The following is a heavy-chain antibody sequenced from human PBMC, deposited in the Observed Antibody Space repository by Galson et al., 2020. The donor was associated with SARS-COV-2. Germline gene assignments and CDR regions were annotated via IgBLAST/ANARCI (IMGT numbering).Heavy chain of an antibody. CDR3: ARASYYYDSSGYPRTEIEFDI. V-gene: IGHV1-2*02. J-gene: IGHJ3*02. D-gene: IGHD3-22*01. Sequence: ASVKVSCKASGYTFTGYYMHWVRQAPGQGLEWMGWINPNSGGTNYAQKFQGRVTMTRDTSISTAYMELSRLRSDDTAVYYCARASYYYDSSGYPRTEIEFDIWGQGTMVTVSS. CDR1: GYTFTGYY. CDR2: INPNSGGT.